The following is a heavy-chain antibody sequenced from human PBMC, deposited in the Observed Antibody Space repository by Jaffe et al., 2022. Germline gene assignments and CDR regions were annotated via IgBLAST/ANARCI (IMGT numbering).Heavy chain of an antibody. CDR1: GYTFTSYY. CDR3: ARDVFWRIAAAGVIDY. D-gene: IGHD6-13*01. V-gene: IGHV1-46*01. CDR2: INPSGGST. J-gene: IGHJ4*02. Sequence: QVQLVQSGAEVKKPGASVKVSCKASGYTFTSYYMHWVRQAPGQGLEWMGIINPSGGSTSYAQKFQGRVTMTRDTSTSTVYMELSSLRSEDTAVYYCARDVFWRIAAAGVIDYWGQGTLVTVSS.